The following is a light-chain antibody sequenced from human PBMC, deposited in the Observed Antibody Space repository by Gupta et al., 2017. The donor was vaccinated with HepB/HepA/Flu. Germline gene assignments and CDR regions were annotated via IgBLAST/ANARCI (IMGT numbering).Light chain of an antibody. J-gene: IGLJ2*01. CDR2: EVD. CDR1: SSDVGSHNL. V-gene: IGLV2-23*02. Sequence: QSALTQPASVSGSPGQSITISCTGTSSDVGSHNLVSWYQQHPVEAPKLIIYEVDKRPSGVSSRFSGSRSGNTASLTISWLQAEDEADYYCCSYVDTTTFVIFGGGTKLTVL. CDR3: CSYVDTTTFVI.